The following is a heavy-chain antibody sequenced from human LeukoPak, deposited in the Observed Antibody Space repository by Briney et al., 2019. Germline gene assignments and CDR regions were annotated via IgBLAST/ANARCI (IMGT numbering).Heavy chain of an antibody. CDR3: ASSYYYDSSGLSPIDP. D-gene: IGHD3-22*01. CDR2: ISAYNGNT. CDR1: GYTFTSYG. V-gene: IGHV1-18*01. J-gene: IGHJ5*02. Sequence: GASVKVSCKASGYTFTSYGISWVRQAPGQGLEWMGWISAYNGNTNYAQKLQGRVTMTTDTSTSTAYMELRSLRSDDTAVYYCASSYYYDSSGLSPIDPWGQGTLVTVSS.